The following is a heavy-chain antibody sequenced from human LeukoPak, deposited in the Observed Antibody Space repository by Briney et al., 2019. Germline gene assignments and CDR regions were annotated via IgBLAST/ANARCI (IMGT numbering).Heavy chain of an antibody. Sequence: ASVKVSCKASGYTFTSYGISWVRQAPGQGLEWMGWISDYYGNTNYAQKLQGRVTMTTDTSTSTAYMELRSLRSDDTAVYYCARDLYRDSLPVSWFDPWGQGTLVTVSS. J-gene: IGHJ5*02. V-gene: IGHV1-18*01. CDR3: ARDLYRDSLPVSWFDP. CDR1: GYTFTSYG. CDR2: ISDYYGNT. D-gene: IGHD4-11*01.